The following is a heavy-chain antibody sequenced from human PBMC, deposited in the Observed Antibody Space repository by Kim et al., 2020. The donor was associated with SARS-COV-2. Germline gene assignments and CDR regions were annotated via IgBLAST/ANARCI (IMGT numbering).Heavy chain of an antibody. V-gene: IGHV4-34*01. CDR2: INHSGST. J-gene: IGHJ6*02. CDR3: ARALNLMVRGVIITDTFGMDV. CDR1: GGSFSGYY. D-gene: IGHD3-10*01. Sequence: SETLSLTCAVYGGSFSGYYWSWIRQPPGKGLEWIGEINHSGSTNYNPSLKSRVTISVDTSKNQFSLKLSSVTAADTAVYYCARALNLMVRGVIITDTFGMDVWGQGTTVTVSS.